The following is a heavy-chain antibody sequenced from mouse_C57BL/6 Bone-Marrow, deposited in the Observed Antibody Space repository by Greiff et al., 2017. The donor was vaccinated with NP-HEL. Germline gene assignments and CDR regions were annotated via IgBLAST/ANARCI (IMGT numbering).Heavy chain of an antibody. CDR3: AREGLTTPFFDY. J-gene: IGHJ2*01. CDR2: IDPSDSDT. V-gene: IGHV1-52*01. D-gene: IGHD2-1*01. CDR1: GYTFTSYW. Sequence: QVQLQQPGAELVRPGSSVKLSCKASGYTFTSYWMHWVKQRPIQGLEWIGNIDPSDSDTHYNQKFKDKATLTVDKSSSTAYMQLSSLTSEDSAVYYCAREGLTTPFFDYWGQGTTLTVSS.